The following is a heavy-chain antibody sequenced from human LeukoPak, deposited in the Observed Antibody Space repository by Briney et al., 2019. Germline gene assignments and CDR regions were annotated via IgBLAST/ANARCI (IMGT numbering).Heavy chain of an antibody. Sequence: ASVKVSCKASGYTFTGYYMHWVRQAPGQRLEWMGWINPNSGGTNYAQKYRGRVTMTRDTSISTAYMELSRLRSDDTAVYYCARDGQASMEHGDYWGQGTLVTVSS. CDR1: GYTFTGYY. CDR3: ARDGQASMEHGDY. J-gene: IGHJ4*02. CDR2: INPNSGGT. V-gene: IGHV1-2*02. D-gene: IGHD2/OR15-2a*01.